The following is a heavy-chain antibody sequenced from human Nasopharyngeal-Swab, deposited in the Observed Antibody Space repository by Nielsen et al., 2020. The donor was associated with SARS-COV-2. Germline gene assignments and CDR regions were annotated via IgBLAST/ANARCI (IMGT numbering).Heavy chain of an antibody. Sequence: GGSLRLSCAASGFTVSSNYMSWVRQAPGKGLEWVSVIYSGGSTYYIDYVKGRFTVSRDNSRNTLYLQMNSLRPEDTAVYYCAREKAVAGIGGYHYYGMDVWGQGTTVTVSS. CDR1: GFTVSSNY. V-gene: IGHV3-53*05. CDR3: AREKAVAGIGGYHYYGMDV. D-gene: IGHD6-19*01. CDR2: IYSGGST. J-gene: IGHJ6*02.